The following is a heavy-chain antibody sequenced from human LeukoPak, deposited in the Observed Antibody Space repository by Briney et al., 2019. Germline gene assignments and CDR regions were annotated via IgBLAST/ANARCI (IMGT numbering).Heavy chain of an antibody. Sequence: ASVKVSCKASGYTFTSYGISWVRQAPGQGLEWMGWISAYNGNTNYAQKLQGRVTMTTDTSTSTAYMELRSLRSDDTAVYSSARDSPRQKYSSGQGGRDAFDICGQGTMVTVSS. CDR1: GYTFTSYG. V-gene: IGHV1-18*01. J-gene: IGHJ3*02. D-gene: IGHD6-19*01. CDR2: ISAYNGNT. CDR3: ARDSPRQKYSSGQGGRDAFDI.